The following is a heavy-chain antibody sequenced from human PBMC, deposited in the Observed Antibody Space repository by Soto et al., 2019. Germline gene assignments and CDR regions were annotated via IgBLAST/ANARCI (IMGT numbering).Heavy chain of an antibody. CDR2: TYYRSKWYN. CDR1: GGSVSSNSAA. D-gene: IGHD6-13*01. Sequence: QTLSLTGASSGGSVSSNSAACNWIRQSPSRGLEWLGRTYYRSKWYNDYAVSVKSRITINPDTSKNQFSLQLNSVTPEDTAVYYCARAVGSSWYNFEKRNWFDPWGQGTLVTVSS. CDR3: ARAVGSSWYNFEKRNWFDP. J-gene: IGHJ5*02. V-gene: IGHV6-1*01.